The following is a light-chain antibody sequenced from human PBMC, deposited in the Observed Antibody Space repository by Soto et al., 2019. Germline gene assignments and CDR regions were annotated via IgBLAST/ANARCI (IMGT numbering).Light chain of an antibody. CDR3: QQRYRFPRT. CDR2: AAS. Sequence: DIVFPQGPPFMYDSVGDRVTITCRASQGISSFLAWYQQKPGKAPNLLMYAASTLQSGVPARFSGGESGTEYTLTISSLQPEDSATYYCQQRYRFPRTFGLGTQLE. CDR1: QGISSF. J-gene: IGKJ5*01. V-gene: IGKV1-9*01.